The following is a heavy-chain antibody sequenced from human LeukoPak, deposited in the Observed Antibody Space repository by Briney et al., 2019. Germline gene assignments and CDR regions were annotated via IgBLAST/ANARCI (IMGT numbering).Heavy chain of an antibody. Sequence: GGSLRLSCAASGFTFSSYAMSRVRQAPGKGLEWVSGINWNGGSTGYADSVKGRFTISRDNAKNSLYLQMNSLRAEDTALYYCARSYTMIVVVLGEFDYWGQGTLVTVSS. CDR3: ARSYTMIVVVLGEFDY. J-gene: IGHJ4*02. D-gene: IGHD3-22*01. CDR2: INWNGGST. V-gene: IGHV3-20*04. CDR1: GFTFSSYA.